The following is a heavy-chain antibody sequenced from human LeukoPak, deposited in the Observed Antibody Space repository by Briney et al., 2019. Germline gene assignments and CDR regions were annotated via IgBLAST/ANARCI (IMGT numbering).Heavy chain of an antibody. J-gene: IGHJ3*02. CDR3: ARGPYSYDSSGAFDI. CDR1: GGSISSYY. CDR2: VYYSGST. Sequence: PSETLSLTCTVSGGSISSYYWSWIRQPPGKGLEWIGYVYYSGSTNYNPSLKSRVTISVDTSKNQFSLKLSSVTAADTAVYFCARGPYSYDSSGAFDIWGQGTMVTVSS. V-gene: IGHV4-59*08. D-gene: IGHD3-22*01.